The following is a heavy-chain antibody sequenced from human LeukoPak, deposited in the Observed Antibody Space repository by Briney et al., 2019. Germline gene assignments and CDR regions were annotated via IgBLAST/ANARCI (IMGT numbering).Heavy chain of an antibody. Sequence: PSETLSLTCTGSGGSISCYYWSWIRPPPGKGLEWIGNIYYGGSTNYHPSLKSRVTISVDTSKNQFSLKLSSVTAADTAVYYCASTPRYYYDSSGYYPLYYYYYMDVWGKGTTVTVSS. CDR2: IYYGGST. V-gene: IGHV4-59*12. CDR1: GGSISCYY. D-gene: IGHD3-22*01. J-gene: IGHJ6*03. CDR3: ASTPRYYYDSSGYYPLYYYYYMDV.